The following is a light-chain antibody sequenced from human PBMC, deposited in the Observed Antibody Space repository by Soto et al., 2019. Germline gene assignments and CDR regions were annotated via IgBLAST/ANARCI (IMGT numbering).Light chain of an antibody. CDR2: GAS. CDR1: QGISHY. J-gene: IGKJ3*01. CDR3: QNYNSFSQFT. Sequence: DIQMTQSPSSLSASVGDTVTITCRASQGISHYLAWYQQSPGKVPNLLIYGASALQSGVSSRYSGSGFGTDCTLTISSLQPEDVATYYCQNYNSFSQFTFGPGTKVDMK. V-gene: IGKV1-27*01.